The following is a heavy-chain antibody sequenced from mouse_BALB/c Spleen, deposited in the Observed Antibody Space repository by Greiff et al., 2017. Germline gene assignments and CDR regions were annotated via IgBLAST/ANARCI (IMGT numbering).Heavy chain of an antibody. CDR3: ARGGYDADY. J-gene: IGHJ2*01. CDR2: ISYSGST. Sequence: DVQLQESGPGLVKPSQSLSLTCTVTGYSITSDYAWNWIRQFPGNKLEWMGYISYSGSTSYNPSLKSRISITRDTSKNQFFLQLNSVTTEDTATYYCARGGYDADYWGQGTTLTVSS. V-gene: IGHV3-2*02. D-gene: IGHD2-2*01. CDR1: GYSITSDYA.